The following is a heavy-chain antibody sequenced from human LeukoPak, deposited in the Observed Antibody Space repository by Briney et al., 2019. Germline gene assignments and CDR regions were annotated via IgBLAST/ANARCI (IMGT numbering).Heavy chain of an antibody. Sequence: EASVKVSCKASGYTFTSYYMHWVRQAPGQELEWMGIINPSGGSTSYAQKFQGRVTMTRDTSTSTVYMELSSLRSEDTAVYYCARDRVRGYSYGHFDYWGQGTLVTVSS. D-gene: IGHD5-18*01. CDR3: ARDRVRGYSYGHFDY. CDR1: GYTFTSYY. J-gene: IGHJ4*02. CDR2: INPSGGST. V-gene: IGHV1-46*01.